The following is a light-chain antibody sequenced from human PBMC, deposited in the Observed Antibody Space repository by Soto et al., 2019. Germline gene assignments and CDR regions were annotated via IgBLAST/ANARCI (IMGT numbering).Light chain of an antibody. CDR3: QQYGSSPGT. CDR2: GAS. J-gene: IGKJ1*01. V-gene: IGKV3-20*01. CDR1: QSVSSSY. Sequence: EIVLTQSPGTLSLSPGERATLSCRASQSVSSSYLAWYQQNPGQAPRLLIYGASFRATGIPDRFSGSGSGTDFTLTISRLEPEDFAVYYCQQYGSSPGTFGQGTKVEIK.